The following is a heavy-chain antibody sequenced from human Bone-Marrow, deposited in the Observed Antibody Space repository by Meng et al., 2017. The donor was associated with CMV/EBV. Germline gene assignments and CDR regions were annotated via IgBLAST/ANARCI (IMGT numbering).Heavy chain of an antibody. V-gene: IGHV3-23*01. CDR1: EFTFSRYA. J-gene: IGHJ3*02. D-gene: IGHD2-15*01. CDR3: AISRPRMDDAFDI. CDR2: ISDSGGRT. Sequence: GESLKISCAASEFTFSRYAMNWVRQAPGKGLEWVSVISDSGGRTYSADSVKGRFTISRDNSKNTLYLQMSSLRAEDTAIYYCAISRPRMDDAFDIWGQGTMVTVSS.